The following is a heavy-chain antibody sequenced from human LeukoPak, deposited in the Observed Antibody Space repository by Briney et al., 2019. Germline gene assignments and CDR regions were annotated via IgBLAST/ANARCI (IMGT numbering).Heavy chain of an antibody. V-gene: IGHV3-53*01. CDR2: IYSGGST. D-gene: IGHD3-10*01. CDR1: GFTVSSNY. CDR3: AKEEHGSGSYSDY. J-gene: IGHJ4*02. Sequence: GGSLRLSCAASGFTVSSNYMSWVRQAPGKGLEWVSVIYSGGSTYYADSVKGRFTISRDNSKNTLYLQMNSLRAEDMAVYYCAKEEHGSGSYSDYWGQGTLVTVSS.